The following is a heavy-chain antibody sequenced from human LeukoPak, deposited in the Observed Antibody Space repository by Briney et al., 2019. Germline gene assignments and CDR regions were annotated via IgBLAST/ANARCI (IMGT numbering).Heavy chain of an antibody. CDR3: AKAAVGATVLNYLDY. V-gene: IGHV3-30*18. J-gene: IGHJ4*02. Sequence: PGGSLRLSCAASGFTFSDYAMHWVRQAPGKGLELVALLSSDGSYKFYADSVKGRFTISRDNSKNTLYLQMNSLRAEDTAVYYCAKAAVGATVLNYLDYWGQGTLVPVSS. D-gene: IGHD1-26*01. CDR2: LSSDGSYK. CDR1: GFTFSDYA.